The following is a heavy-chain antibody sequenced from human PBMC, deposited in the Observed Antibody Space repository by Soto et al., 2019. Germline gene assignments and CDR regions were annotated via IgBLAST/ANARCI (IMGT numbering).Heavy chain of an antibody. Sequence: QVQLQQWGAGLLKPSETLSLTCAVYGGSFSGYYWSWIRQPPGKGLEWIGEINHSGSTNYNPSLESRVTISVDTSKNQFSLKLSSVTAADTAVYYCARGISGPETYFDYWGQGTLVTVSS. D-gene: IGHD5-12*01. J-gene: IGHJ4*02. CDR3: ARGISGPETYFDY. CDR1: GGSFSGYY. CDR2: INHSGST. V-gene: IGHV4-34*01.